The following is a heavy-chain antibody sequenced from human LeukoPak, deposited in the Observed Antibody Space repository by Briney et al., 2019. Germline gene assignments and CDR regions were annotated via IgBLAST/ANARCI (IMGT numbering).Heavy chain of an antibody. Sequence: GGSLRLSCAASGFTVSSSYMTWVRQAPGKGLEWVSILYRDGSTYYADSVKGRFTISRDNPKNTLYLQMNSLRAEDTAVYYCARDSGDGDYEPLDYWGQGTLATVSS. CDR2: LYRDGST. D-gene: IGHD4-17*01. CDR3: ARDSGDGDYEPLDY. J-gene: IGHJ4*02. CDR1: GFTVSSSY. V-gene: IGHV3-53*01.